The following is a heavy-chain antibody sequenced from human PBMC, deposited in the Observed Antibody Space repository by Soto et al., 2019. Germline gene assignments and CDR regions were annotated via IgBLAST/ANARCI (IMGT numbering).Heavy chain of an antibody. D-gene: IGHD3-22*01. Sequence: QVELVESGAGVVLPGGSLRLSFAGPGCRVSSYPYHSVRQGPGKGLEWLAVLSSDGNNKHCPVSVRGRFTISRDDSKNRVYLQTNRLRPDDTAVYYCARNHYEDYRGLATLVTVSS. J-gene: IGHJ4*01. CDR3: ARNHYEDY. V-gene: IGHV3-30-3*01. CDR1: GCRVSSYP. CDR2: LSSDGNNK.